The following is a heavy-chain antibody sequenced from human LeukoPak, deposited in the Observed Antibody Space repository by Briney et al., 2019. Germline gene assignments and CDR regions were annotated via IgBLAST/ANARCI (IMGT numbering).Heavy chain of an antibody. V-gene: IGHV3-23*01. CDR3: AKDRSSRYDFWSGSFSHYYYYYMDV. D-gene: IGHD3-3*01. CDR1: GFTFSSYA. J-gene: IGHJ6*03. Sequence: GGPLRLSCAASGFTFSSYAMSWVRQAPGKGLEWVSAISGGSADYADSVKGRFSISIDNSKNTLYLQMNSLRAEDTAVYYCAKDRSSRYDFWSGSFSHYYYYYMDVWGKGTTVTVSS. CDR2: ISGGSA.